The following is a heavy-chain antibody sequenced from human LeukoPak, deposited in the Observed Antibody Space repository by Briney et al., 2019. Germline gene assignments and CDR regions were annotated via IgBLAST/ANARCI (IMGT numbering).Heavy chain of an antibody. V-gene: IGHV3-74*01. J-gene: IGHJ4*02. CDR2: INSDGSST. Sequence: PGGSLRLSCAASGFTFSSYLMHWVRQAPGKGLVWVSRINSDGSSTTYADSVKGRFTISRDNAKNTLYLQMNSLRAEDTAVYYCARVSGTDSSGYVEIDFWGQGTLVTVSS. CDR1: GFTFSSYL. D-gene: IGHD3-22*01. CDR3: ARVSGTDSSGYVEIDF.